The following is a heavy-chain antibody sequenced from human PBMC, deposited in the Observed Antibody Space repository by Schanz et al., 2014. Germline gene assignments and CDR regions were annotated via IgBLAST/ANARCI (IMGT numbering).Heavy chain of an antibody. V-gene: IGHV3-33*08. J-gene: IGHJ3*02. CDR2: IWFDGTNK. CDR3: ARDQYYFGSGNPFDI. D-gene: IGHD3-10*01. CDR1: GFTFSNHA. Sequence: VHLLESGGGLVQPGGSLRLSCAASGFTFSNHALSWVRQAPGKGLEWLAVIWFDGTNKYNADSVKGRFTISRDTSKNTLYLLLNSLRAEDTAVYYCARDQYYFGSGNPFDIWGQGTMVTVSS.